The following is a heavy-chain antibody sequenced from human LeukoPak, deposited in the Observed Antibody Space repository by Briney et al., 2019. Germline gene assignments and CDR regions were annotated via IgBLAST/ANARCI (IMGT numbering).Heavy chain of an antibody. CDR2: ISYDGSNK. CDR3: AKEGVVVAAAYFDY. Sequence: GGSLRLSCAASGFTFSSYGMRWVRQAPGKGLEWVAVISYDGSNKYYADSVKGRFTISRDNSKNTLYLQMNSLRAEDTAVYYCAKEGVVVAAAYFDYWGQGTLVTVSS. J-gene: IGHJ4*02. CDR1: GFTFSSYG. V-gene: IGHV3-30*18. D-gene: IGHD2-15*01.